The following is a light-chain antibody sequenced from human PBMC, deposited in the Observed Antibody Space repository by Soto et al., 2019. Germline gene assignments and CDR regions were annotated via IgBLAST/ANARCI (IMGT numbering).Light chain of an antibody. Sequence: QSALTQPPSASGSPGQSVTISCTGTSSDVGRYNYVSWYQQHPGKAPKLMIYEVSDRPSGISSRFSGSKSGNTASLTISGLQTEDEADYYCSSYTSSSTLFGTGTKLTVL. CDR2: EVS. CDR1: SSDVGRYNY. J-gene: IGLJ1*01. V-gene: IGLV2-14*01. CDR3: SSYTSSSTL.